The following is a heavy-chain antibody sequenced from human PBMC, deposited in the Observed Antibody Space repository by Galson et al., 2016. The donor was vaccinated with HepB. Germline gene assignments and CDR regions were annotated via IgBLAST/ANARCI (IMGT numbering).Heavy chain of an antibody. D-gene: IGHD3-10*01. V-gene: IGHV1-2*02. CDR3: VRENSELFDP. J-gene: IGHJ5*02. CDR1: GYTFSDYY. CDR2: IRPTGDIT. Sequence: SVKVSCKASGYTFSDYYLHWVRQAPGQGLEWMGWIRPTGDITHYAQKFQGRVTMTRDTSINTAYMELRGLRSDDTAVYYCVRENSELFDPWGQGTLVTVSS.